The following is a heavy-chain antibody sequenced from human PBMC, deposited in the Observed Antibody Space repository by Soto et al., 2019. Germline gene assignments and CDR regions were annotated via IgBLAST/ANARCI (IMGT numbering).Heavy chain of an antibody. J-gene: IGHJ6*02. CDR3: ASGGLDIVVVPAARSYGMDV. V-gene: IGHV4-59*01. CDR1: GGSISNYF. D-gene: IGHD2-2*03. Sequence: SETLSLTCTVSGGSISNYFWSWIRQPPGKGLEWIGYIFYSGSTSYNYNPSLKSRVTISVDTSKNQFSLKLSSVTAADTAVYYCASGGLDIVVVPAARSYGMDVWGQGTTVTVSS. CDR2: IFYSGSTSY.